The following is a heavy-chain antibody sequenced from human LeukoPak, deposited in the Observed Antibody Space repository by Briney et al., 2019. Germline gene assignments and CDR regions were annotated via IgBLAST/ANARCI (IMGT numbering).Heavy chain of an antibody. J-gene: IGHJ6*02. CDR3: ARGVGRGHYYGMDV. CDR2: INHSGST. V-gene: IGHV4-34*01. Sequence: TSETLSLTCAVYGGSFSGYYWSWIRQPPGKGLEWIGEINHSGSTNYNPFLKSRVTISVDTSKNQFSLKLSSVTAADTAVYYCARGVGRGHYYGMDVWGQGTTVTVSS. CDR1: GGSFSGYY. D-gene: IGHD3-10*01.